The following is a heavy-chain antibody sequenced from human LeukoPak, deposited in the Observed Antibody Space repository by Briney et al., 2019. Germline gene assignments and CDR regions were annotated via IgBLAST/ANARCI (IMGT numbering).Heavy chain of an antibody. CDR3: ARIYCSGGSCYPYVAFDI. CDR1: GYTFTSYG. CDR2: ISAYNGNT. Sequence: GASVKVSCKASGYTFTSYGISWVRQAPGRGLEWMGWISAYNGNTNYAQKLQGRVTMTTDTSTSTAYMELRSLRSDDTAVYYCARIYCSGGSCYPYVAFDIWGQGTMVTVSS. D-gene: IGHD2-15*01. V-gene: IGHV1-18*04. J-gene: IGHJ3*02.